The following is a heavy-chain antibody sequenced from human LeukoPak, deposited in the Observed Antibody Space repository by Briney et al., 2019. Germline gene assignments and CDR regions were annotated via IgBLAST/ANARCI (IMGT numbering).Heavy chain of an antibody. CDR1: GFTFSSYA. CDR2: ISGSGGST. CDR3: AKRRYCSGGSCYRGSGYDY. D-gene: IGHD2-15*01. J-gene: IGHJ4*02. Sequence: PGGSLRLSCAASGFTFSSYAMSWVRQAPGKGLEWVSAISGSGGSTYYADSVKGRFTISRDNSKNTLYLQMNSLRAEDTAVYYCAKRRYCSGGSCYRGSGYDYWGQGTLVTVSS. V-gene: IGHV3-23*01.